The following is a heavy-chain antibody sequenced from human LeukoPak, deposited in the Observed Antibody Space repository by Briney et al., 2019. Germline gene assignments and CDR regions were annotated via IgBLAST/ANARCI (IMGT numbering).Heavy chain of an antibody. D-gene: IGHD6-13*01. CDR2: ISSSGTYI. CDR3: ATLIAAAEFDY. Sequence: GGSLRLSCEGSGFSFSKHGLNWVRQAPGKGLEWVSSISSSGTYIYYADSLKGRFTISRDNAKNILSLQMNSLRAEDTAVYYCATLIAAAEFDYWGQGTLVTVSS. V-gene: IGHV3-21*01. CDR1: GFSFSKHG. J-gene: IGHJ4*02.